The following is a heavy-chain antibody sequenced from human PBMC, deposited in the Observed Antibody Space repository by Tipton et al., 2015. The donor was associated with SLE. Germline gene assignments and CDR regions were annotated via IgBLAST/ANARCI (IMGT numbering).Heavy chain of an antibody. V-gene: IGHV5-10-1*01. D-gene: IGHD3-16*01. Sequence: QLVQSGPEVKKPGESLRISCKGSGYSFTSYWISWVRQMPGKGLEWMGRIDPSDSYTNYSPSFQGHVTISADKSISTAYLQWSSLQASDTAMYYCARHRETGGEYVGASDIWGEGAMVTVSS. J-gene: IGHJ3*02. CDR1: GYSFTSYW. CDR2: IDPSDSYT. CDR3: ARHRETGGEYVGASDI.